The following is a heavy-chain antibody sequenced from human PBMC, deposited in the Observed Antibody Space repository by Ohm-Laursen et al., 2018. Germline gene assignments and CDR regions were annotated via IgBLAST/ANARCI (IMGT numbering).Heavy chain of an antibody. J-gene: IGHJ4*02. Sequence: SLRLSCAASGFTFSSYGMHWVRQAPGKGLEWVAVISYDGSNKYYADSVKGRFTISRDNSKNTLYLQMNSLRAEDTAVYYCAKGGFGSVGIGDEGAYWGQGTLVTVSS. CDR3: AKGGFGSVGIGDEGAY. CDR2: ISYDGSNK. V-gene: IGHV3-30*18. D-gene: IGHD3-10*01. CDR1: GFTFSSYG.